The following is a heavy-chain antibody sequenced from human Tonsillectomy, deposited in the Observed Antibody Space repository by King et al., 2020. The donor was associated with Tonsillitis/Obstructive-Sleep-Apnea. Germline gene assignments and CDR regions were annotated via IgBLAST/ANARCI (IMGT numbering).Heavy chain of an antibody. V-gene: IGHV3-53*01. CDR3: ASPPRYYDFWYV. CDR2: IFSGGST. Sequence: QLVQSGGGLIQPGGSLRLSCAASGFTVSSNYMSWVRQAPGKELEWVSVIFSGGSTDYADSVKGRFTISRDNSKNTQYLQMNSLRAEDTAVYYCASPPRYYDFWYVWGQGTTVTVSS. CDR1: GFTVSSNY. J-gene: IGHJ6*02. D-gene: IGHD3-3*01.